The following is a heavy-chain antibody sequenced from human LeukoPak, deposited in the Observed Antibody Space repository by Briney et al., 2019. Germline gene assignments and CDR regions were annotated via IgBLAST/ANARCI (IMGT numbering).Heavy chain of an antibody. Sequence: GGSLRLSCAASGFTFSSSHMNWVRQAPGKGLEWVSFISTSGDTIYYADSVKGRFTISRDNAKNSLYLQMNSLRAEDTAVYYCARWDAFDIWGQGTMVTVSS. CDR2: ISTSGDTI. J-gene: IGHJ3*02. CDR3: ARWDAFDI. CDR1: GFTFSSSH. V-gene: IGHV3-48*04.